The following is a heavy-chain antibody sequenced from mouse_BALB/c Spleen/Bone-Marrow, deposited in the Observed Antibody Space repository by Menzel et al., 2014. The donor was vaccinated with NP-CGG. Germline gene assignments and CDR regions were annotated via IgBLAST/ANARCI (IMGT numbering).Heavy chain of an antibody. Sequence: DVKLVESGPELVKPGASVKISCKASGYSFTGYFMNWVMQSHGKSLEWIGRINPYNGDTFYNQKFKGKATLTVDKSSSTAHMELRSPASEDSAVYYCARVTTDWYFDVWGAGTTVTVSS. CDR1: GYSFTGYF. J-gene: IGHJ1*01. V-gene: IGHV1-20*02. CDR3: ARVTTDWYFDV. D-gene: IGHD1-1*01. CDR2: INPYNGDT.